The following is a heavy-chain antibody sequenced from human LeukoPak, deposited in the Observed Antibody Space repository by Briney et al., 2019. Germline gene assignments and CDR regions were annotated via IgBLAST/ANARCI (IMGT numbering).Heavy chain of an antibody. CDR3: ARGPYCSSTSCSMFFDY. CDR2: INHSGST. CDR1: GGSFSGYY. Sequence: PSETLSLTCAVYGGSFSGYYWSWIRQPPGKGLEWIGEINHSGSTNYNPSLKSRVTISVDTSKNQFSLKLSSVTAADTAVYYCARGPYCSSTSCSMFFDYWGQGTLVTTSS. D-gene: IGHD2-2*01. J-gene: IGHJ4*02. V-gene: IGHV4-34*01.